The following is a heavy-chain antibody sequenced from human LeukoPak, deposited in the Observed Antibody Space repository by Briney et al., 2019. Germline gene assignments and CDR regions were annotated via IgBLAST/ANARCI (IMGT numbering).Heavy chain of an antibody. V-gene: IGHV3-15*01. CDR1: GFTFSNAW. D-gene: IGHD1-26*01. CDR3: TTNGERRELAIDSEDFQH. CDR2: IKSKTDGGTT. J-gene: IGHJ1*01. Sequence: GGSLRLSCAASGFTFSNAWMSWVRQAPGKGLEWVGRIKSKTDGGTTDYAAPVKGRFTISRDDSKNTLYLQMNSLKTEDTAVYYCTTNGERRELAIDSEDFQHWGQGTLVTVSS.